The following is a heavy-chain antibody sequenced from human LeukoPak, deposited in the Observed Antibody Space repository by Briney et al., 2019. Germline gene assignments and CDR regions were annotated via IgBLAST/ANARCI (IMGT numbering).Heavy chain of an antibody. Sequence: ASVKVSCKASGYTFTGYYMHWVRQAPGQGLEWMGWINPNSGGTNYAQKFQGRVIMTRDTSISTAYMELSRLRSDDTAVYYCAIPGGIVVVTAIAFDIWGQGTMVTVSS. J-gene: IGHJ3*02. CDR3: AIPGGIVVVTAIAFDI. CDR2: INPNSGGT. CDR1: GYTFTGYY. V-gene: IGHV1-2*02. D-gene: IGHD2-21*02.